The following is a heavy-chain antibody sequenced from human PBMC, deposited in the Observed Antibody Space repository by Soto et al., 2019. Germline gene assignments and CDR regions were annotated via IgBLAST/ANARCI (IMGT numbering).Heavy chain of an antibody. CDR1: GYTFTSYG. CDR3: ARGVVVVLEGFFDY. D-gene: IGHD3-22*01. V-gene: IGHV1-18*01. CDR2: TSAYNGNT. Sequence: GAAVKVSCKATGYTFTSYGISWVRQAPGQGLEWMGWTSAYNGNTNYAQKLQGRVTMTTDTSTSTAYMELRSLRSDDTAVYYCARGVVVVLEGFFDYWGQGSLGTVSS. J-gene: IGHJ4*02.